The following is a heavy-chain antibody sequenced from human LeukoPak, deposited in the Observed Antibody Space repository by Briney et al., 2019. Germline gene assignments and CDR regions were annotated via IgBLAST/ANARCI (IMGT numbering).Heavy chain of an antibody. D-gene: IGHD5-12*01. V-gene: IGHV3-74*01. J-gene: IGHJ4*02. CDR1: GFTFSSYW. CDR3: ARDLGSGYDWGFDY. CDR2: ISSDGSST. Sequence: GGSLRLSCAASGFTFSSYWMHWVRQAPGKGLVWVSRISSDGSSTSYADSVKGRFTISRDNAKNTLYLQMNSLRAEDTAVYYCARDLGSGYDWGFDYWGQGTLVTVSS.